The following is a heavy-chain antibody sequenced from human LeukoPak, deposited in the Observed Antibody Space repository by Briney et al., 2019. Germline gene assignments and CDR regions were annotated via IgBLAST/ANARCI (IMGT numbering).Heavy chain of an antibody. Sequence: SETLSLTCSVSGGSISSSSYYWGWIRQPPGKGLEWIGSIYYSGNTYHNPSLKSRASISVDTSKNQFSLKLSSVTAADTAVHYCARGHNYYDILTGYGVAYYYYYMDVWGKGTTVTISS. D-gene: IGHD3-9*01. V-gene: IGHV4-39*07. J-gene: IGHJ6*03. CDR1: GGSISSSSYY. CDR2: IYYSGNT. CDR3: ARGHNYYDILTGYGVAYYYYYMDV.